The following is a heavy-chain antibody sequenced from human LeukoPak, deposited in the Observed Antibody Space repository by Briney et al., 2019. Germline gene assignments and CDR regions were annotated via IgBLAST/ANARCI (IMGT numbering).Heavy chain of an antibody. J-gene: IGHJ4*02. Sequence: GGSLRLSCAPPGFTFSSYWMSWVRQAPGKGLEWVANIKQDGSEKYYVDSVKGRFTISRDNAKNSLYLQMNSLRAEDTAVYYCARDDVTYATQIDYWGQGTLVTVSS. CDR1: GFTFSSYW. CDR3: ARDDVTYATQIDY. CDR2: IKQDGSEK. V-gene: IGHV3-7*01. D-gene: IGHD2-2*01.